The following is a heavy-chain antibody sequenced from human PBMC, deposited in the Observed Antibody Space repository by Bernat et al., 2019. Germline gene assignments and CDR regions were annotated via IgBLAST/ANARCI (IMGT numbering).Heavy chain of an antibody. V-gene: IGHV3-33*01. J-gene: IGHJ4*02. Sequence: QVQLVESGGGVVQPGRSLRLSCAASGFTFSSYGMHWVRQAPGKGLEWVAVIWYDGSNKYYADSVKGRFTISRDNSKNTLYLQMNSLRAEDTAVYYCARDHPVSLPEYYDFWSGTYFDYWGQGTLVTVSS. CDR1: GFTFSSYG. CDR2: IWYDGSNK. CDR3: ARDHPVSLPEYYDFWSGTYFDY. D-gene: IGHD3-3*01.